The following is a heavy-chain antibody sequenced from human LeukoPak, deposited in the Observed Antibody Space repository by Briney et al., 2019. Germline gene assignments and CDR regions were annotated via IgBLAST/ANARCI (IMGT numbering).Heavy chain of an antibody. V-gene: IGHV3-30*18. Sequence: GGSLRLSCAASGFTFSTYGMHWVRQAPGKGLEWVAVISFDGRNQYYSDSVKGRFTISTDNSYNTLYLQMNSLRPEDTAVYHCAKDGTHSSNWYPDYWGQGTLVTVSS. J-gene: IGHJ4*02. D-gene: IGHD6-13*01. CDR2: ISFDGRNQ. CDR3: AKDGTHSSNWYPDY. CDR1: GFTFSTYG.